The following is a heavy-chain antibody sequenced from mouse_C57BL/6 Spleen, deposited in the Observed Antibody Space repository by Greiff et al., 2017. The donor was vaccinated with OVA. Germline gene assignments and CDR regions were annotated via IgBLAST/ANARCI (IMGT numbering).Heavy chain of an antibody. CDR2: IDPETGGP. CDR1: GYTFTDYE. D-gene: IGHD2-5*01. Sequence: QVQLQQSGAELVRPGASVTLSCKASGYTFTDYEMHWVKQTPVHGLEWIGAIDPETGGPAYNQKFKGKAILTADKSSSTAYMELRSLTSEDSAVYYCTRKTYYSNYEYFDVWGKGTTVTVSS. J-gene: IGHJ1*03. V-gene: IGHV1-15*01. CDR3: TRKTYYSNYEYFDV.